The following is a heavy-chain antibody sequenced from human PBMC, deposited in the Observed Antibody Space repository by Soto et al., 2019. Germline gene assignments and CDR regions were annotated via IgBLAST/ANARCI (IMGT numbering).Heavy chain of an antibody. CDR2: IFYSGST. J-gene: IGHJ4*02. V-gene: IGHV4-59*02. D-gene: IGHD2-21*02. Sequence: QVQLQESGPGLVRPSETLSLTCTVSGGSVNSYYWSWIRQTPGKGPEWIGYIFYSGSTNSNPSPKSRSSMSVDRSKNQFSLRLSSLTAADTAVYYCARVFPSYCGGDCAYFDSWGQGILVTVSS. CDR3: ARVFPSYCGGDCAYFDS. CDR1: GGSVNSYY.